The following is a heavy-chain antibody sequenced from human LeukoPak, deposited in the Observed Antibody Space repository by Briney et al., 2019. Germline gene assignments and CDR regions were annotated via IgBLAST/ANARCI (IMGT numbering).Heavy chain of an antibody. CDR1: GFTFDDYG. D-gene: IGHD6-13*01. Sequence: GGSLRLSCAASGFTFDDYGMSWVRQAPGKGLEWVSGINWNGGSTGYADSVKGRFTISRDNAKNTLYLQMNSLRAEDTAVYYCARDTSSSWYAVSNAFDIWGQGTMVTVSS. CDR2: INWNGGST. J-gene: IGHJ3*02. CDR3: ARDTSSSWYAVSNAFDI. V-gene: IGHV3-20*04.